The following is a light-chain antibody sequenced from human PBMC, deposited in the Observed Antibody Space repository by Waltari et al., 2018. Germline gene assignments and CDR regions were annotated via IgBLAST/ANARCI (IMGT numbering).Light chain of an antibody. CDR1: SSNIGSNA. V-gene: IGLV1-44*01. CDR2: NNS. Sequence: QSVLTQPPSASGTPGQRVTISCSGSSSNIGSNAVNSYQHLPGTAPKLLIYNNSRRPSGVPDRFSGSTSGTSASLAISELQSGDEADYYCAAWDDSLNGSYVFGTGTKVTVL. CDR3: AAWDDSLNGSYV. J-gene: IGLJ1*01.